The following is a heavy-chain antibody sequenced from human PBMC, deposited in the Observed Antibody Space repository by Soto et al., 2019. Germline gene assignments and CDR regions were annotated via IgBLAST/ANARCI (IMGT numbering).Heavy chain of an antibody. CDR3: ARVRDFWSGYTWFDP. Sequence: GGSLRLSCAASGFTFSSYGMSWVRKAPGKGLEWVANIKQDGSEKYYVDSVKGRFTISRDNAKNSLYLQMNSLRAEDTAVYYCARVRDFWSGYTWFDPWGQGTLVT. CDR1: GFTFSSYG. D-gene: IGHD3-3*01. J-gene: IGHJ5*02. V-gene: IGHV3-7*01. CDR2: IKQDGSEK.